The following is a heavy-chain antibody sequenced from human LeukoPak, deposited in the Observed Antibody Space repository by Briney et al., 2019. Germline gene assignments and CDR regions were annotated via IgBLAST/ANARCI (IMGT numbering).Heavy chain of an antibody. J-gene: IGHJ5*02. CDR2: IYYSGST. Sequence: PSETLSLTCTVSGGSISSSSYYWGWIRQPPGKGLEWIGSIYYSGSTNNNPSLKSRVTISVDMPKNQFSLKLYSVTAADTAVYYCARSPTGTLWFGELQPNWFDPWGQGTPVTVSS. CDR3: ARSPTGTLWFGELQPNWFDP. D-gene: IGHD3-10*01. V-gene: IGHV4-39*07. CDR1: GGSISSSSYY.